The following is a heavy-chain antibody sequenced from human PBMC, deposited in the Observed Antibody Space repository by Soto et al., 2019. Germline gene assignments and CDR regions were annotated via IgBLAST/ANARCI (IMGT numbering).Heavy chain of an antibody. V-gene: IGHV1-2*02. CDR2: INPNSGGT. J-gene: IGHJ6*01. CDR1: GYTFTGYY. Sequence: QVQLVQSGAEVKKPGASVKVSCKASGYTFTGYYMHWVRQAPGQGLEWMGWINPNSGGTNNAQKFQGRVTMTRDTSISTSYMELSRLRSDDTPVYYCAMIEQYYYYYGMDVWGQGTTVTVSS. CDR3: AMIEQYYYYYGMDV. D-gene: IGHD3-22*01.